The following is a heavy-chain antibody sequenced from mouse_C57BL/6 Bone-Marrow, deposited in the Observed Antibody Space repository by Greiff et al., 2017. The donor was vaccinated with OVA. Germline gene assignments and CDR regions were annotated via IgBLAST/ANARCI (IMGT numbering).Heavy chain of an antibody. D-gene: IGHD1-1*01. CDR1: GYSFTSYY. CDR3: ARTNWNYDFDY. V-gene: IGHV1-66*01. J-gene: IGHJ2*01. CDR2: IYPGSGNT. Sequence: VQRVESGPELVKPGASVKISCKASGYSFTSYYIHWVKQRPGQGLEWIGWIYPGSGNTKYNEKFKGKATLTADTSSSTAYMQLSSLTSEDSAVYYCARTNWNYDFDYWGKGTTLTVSS.